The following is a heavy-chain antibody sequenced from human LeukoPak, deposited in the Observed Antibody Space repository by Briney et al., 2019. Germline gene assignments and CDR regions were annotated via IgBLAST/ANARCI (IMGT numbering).Heavy chain of an antibody. CDR3: ARFYYYDSSGYYPRYFDH. Sequence: SQTLSLTCTVSGGSISSGDYYWSWIRQPPGKGLEWIGYIYYSGSTYYNPSLKSRVTISVDTSKNQISLKLNSVTAAGTAVYYCARFYYYDSSGYYPRYFDHWGPGTLVTVSS. CDR1: GGSISSGDYY. J-gene: IGHJ4*02. D-gene: IGHD3-22*01. CDR2: IYYSGST. V-gene: IGHV4-30-4*01.